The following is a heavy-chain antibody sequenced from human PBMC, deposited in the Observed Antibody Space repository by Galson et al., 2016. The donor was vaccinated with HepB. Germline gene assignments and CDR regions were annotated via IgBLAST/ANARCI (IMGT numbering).Heavy chain of an antibody. CDR2: INHSGNT. V-gene: IGHV4-34*01. CDR3: ARGRRRFRELLNYYFYGMDV. D-gene: IGHD3-10*01. CDR1: GGSFSDYF. J-gene: IGHJ6*04. Sequence: ETLSLTCAFSGGSFSDYFCSWIRQPPGKGPEWIGEINHSGNTIYNPSLRSRVSISVDPSKDLFSLKISSVTAADTAVYYCARGRRRFRELLNYYFYGMDVWGKGTTVTVPS.